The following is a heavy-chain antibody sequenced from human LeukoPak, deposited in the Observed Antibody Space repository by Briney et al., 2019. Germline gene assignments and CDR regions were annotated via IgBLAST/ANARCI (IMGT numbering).Heavy chain of an antibody. J-gene: IGHJ5*02. CDR3: ARDWGPSGP. D-gene: IGHD3-16*01. Sequence: ASVKVSCKVSGYTLTELSMHWVRQAPGQCLEWMGWINTNTGNPTYAQAFTGRFVFSVDTSVSTAYLQINSLQVEDTAVYYCARDWGPSGPWGQGTLVSVSS. V-gene: IGHV7-4-1*02. CDR2: INTNTGNP. CDR1: GYTLTELS.